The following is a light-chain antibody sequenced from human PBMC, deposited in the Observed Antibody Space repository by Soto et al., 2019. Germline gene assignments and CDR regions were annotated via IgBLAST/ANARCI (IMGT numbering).Light chain of an antibody. Sequence: QSVLTQPASVSGSPGQSITISCTGTSTDIGGYKYVSWYQQHPGKAPKLMIYEVSNRPSGVSSRFSGSKSANTASLTISGLQAEDEADYYCSSYTSNTTPVFGGGTKLTVL. CDR2: EVS. CDR3: SSYTSNTTPV. CDR1: STDIGGYKY. J-gene: IGLJ2*01. V-gene: IGLV2-14*01.